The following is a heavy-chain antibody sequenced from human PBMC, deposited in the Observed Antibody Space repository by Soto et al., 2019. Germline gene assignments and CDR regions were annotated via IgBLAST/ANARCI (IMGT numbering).Heavy chain of an antibody. Sequence: PGGSLRLSCAASGFAFSSYALSWVRQAPGKGLEWVSAITGGGGNTFFADSVKGRFAVSRDNSKNTLTLQMNSLRADDTAVYYCAKDRQRCTSTACYSDFDPWGQGTLVTVSS. CDR2: ITGGGGNT. CDR1: GFAFSSYA. V-gene: IGHV3-23*01. J-gene: IGHJ5*02. CDR3: AKDRQRCTSTACYSDFDP. D-gene: IGHD2-2*01.